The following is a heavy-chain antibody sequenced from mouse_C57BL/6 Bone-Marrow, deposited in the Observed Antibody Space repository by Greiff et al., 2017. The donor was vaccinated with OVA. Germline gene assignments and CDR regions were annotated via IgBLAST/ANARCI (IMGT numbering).Heavy chain of an antibody. D-gene: IGHD2-1*01. J-gene: IGHJ3*01. Sequence: EVQLQQSGAELVRPGASVKLSCTASGFTIKDYYMHWVKQRPEQGLEWIGRIDPEDGDTEYAPKFQGKATLTADTSSNTAYMQLSSLTSEDTAVYYCTTGIYYGNSRLFAYWGQGTLVTVSA. CDR2: IDPEDGDT. CDR1: GFTIKDYY. V-gene: IGHV14-1*01. CDR3: TTGIYYGNSRLFAY.